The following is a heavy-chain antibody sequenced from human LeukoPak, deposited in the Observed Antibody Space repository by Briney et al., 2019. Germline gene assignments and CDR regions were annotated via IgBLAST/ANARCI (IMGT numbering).Heavy chain of an antibody. J-gene: IGHJ4*02. Sequence: GGSLRLSCAASGFTFSDYYMTWIRQAPGKGPEWVSYISSSSTYTRYADSVKGRFTISRDNSKNSLYLQMNSLRAEDTAVYYCVRDSSGYYSKVDHWGQGTLVTVSS. CDR1: GFTFSDYY. V-gene: IGHV3-11*06. D-gene: IGHD3-22*01. CDR3: VRDSSGYYSKVDH. CDR2: ISSSSTYT.